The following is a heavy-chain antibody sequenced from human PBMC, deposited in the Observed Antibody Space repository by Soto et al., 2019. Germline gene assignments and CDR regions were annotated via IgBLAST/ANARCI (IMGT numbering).Heavy chain of an antibody. CDR2: IHDSGST. CDR3: ARHYCSSADCSYFDI. Sequence: PSETLSLTCTVSGGSISRYYWSWIRQSPGKGLEHIGHIHDSGSTNYNPSLKSRVTMSVDTSKNQFSLKLSSVTAADTAVYYCARHYCSSADCSYFDIWGPGTLVTVSS. J-gene: IGHJ4*02. D-gene: IGHD2-2*01. V-gene: IGHV4-59*08. CDR1: GGSISRYY.